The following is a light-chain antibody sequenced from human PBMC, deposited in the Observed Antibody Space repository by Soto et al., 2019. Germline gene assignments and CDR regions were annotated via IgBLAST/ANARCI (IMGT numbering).Light chain of an antibody. CDR1: QSISSY. CDR2: AAS. Sequence: DIQMTQSPSSLSASVGDRVTITCRASQSISSYLNWYQQKPGKAPKLLIYAASSLQSGVPSRFSGSGYGTDFTLTIGSLQPEDFATYYCQQSYSTPPTFGQGTKVEIK. J-gene: IGKJ1*01. CDR3: QQSYSTPPT. V-gene: IGKV1-39*01.